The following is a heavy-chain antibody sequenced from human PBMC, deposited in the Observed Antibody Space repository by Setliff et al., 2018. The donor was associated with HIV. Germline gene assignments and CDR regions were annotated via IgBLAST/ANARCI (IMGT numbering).Heavy chain of an antibody. D-gene: IGHD3-3*01. CDR3: AKDRLEWLAPDGFDI. CDR1: GFTFRRYG. V-gene: IGHV3-33*07. CDR2: IWYDGSNK. J-gene: IGHJ3*02. Sequence: GGSLRLSCAASGFTFRRYGMYWVRQAPGKGLEWVALIWYDGSNKYYADSVKGRFTISRDNSKNTLYLQMSSLRAEDTAVYYCAKDRLEWLAPDGFDIWGLGTMVTVSS.